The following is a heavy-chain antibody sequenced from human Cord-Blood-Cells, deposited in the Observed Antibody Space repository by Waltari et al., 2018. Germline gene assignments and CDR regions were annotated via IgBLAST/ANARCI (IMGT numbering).Heavy chain of an antibody. D-gene: IGHD2-21*01. CDR2: IIPIFGTA. CDR1: GGTFSSYA. CDR3: ASCLRIYYYYGMDV. J-gene: IGHJ6*02. Sequence: GSSVKVSCKASGGTFSSYAISWVRQAPGQGLEWMGGIIPIFGTANYAQKFQGRVTITADESTSTAYMELSSLRSEDTAVYYCASCLRIYYYYGMDVWGQGTMVTVSS. V-gene: IGHV1-69*01.